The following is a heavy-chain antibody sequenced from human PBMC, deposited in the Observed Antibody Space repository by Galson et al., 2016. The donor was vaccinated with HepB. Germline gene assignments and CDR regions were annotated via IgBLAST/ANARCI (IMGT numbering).Heavy chain of an antibody. D-gene: IGHD2-2*01. J-gene: IGHJ5*02. V-gene: IGHV4-4*01. CDR1: GASVKSSNW. CDR2: IYHTGTS. Sequence: ETLSLTCAVSGASVKSSNWWTWVRQAPGTGLEWIGEIYHTGTSNNNPSLLSRFTMSIDNSRNHFSLNLTSVTAADTAVYFCARASIVPGARMVFDPWGQGILVTVSS. CDR3: ARASIVPGARMVFDP.